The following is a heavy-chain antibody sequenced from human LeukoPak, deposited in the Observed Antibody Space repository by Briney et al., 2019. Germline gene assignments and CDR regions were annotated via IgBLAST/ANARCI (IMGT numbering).Heavy chain of an antibody. CDR1: GFTFSSYA. D-gene: IGHD6-19*01. V-gene: IGHV3-30-3*01. Sequence: GGSLRLSCAASGFTFSSYAMHWVRQAPGKGLEWVAVISYDGSNKYYADSVKGRFTISRDNSKNTLYLQMNSLRAEDTAVYYCARDDGYSSGGTFDYWGQGTLATVSS. CDR3: ARDDGYSSGGTFDY. J-gene: IGHJ4*02. CDR2: ISYDGSNK.